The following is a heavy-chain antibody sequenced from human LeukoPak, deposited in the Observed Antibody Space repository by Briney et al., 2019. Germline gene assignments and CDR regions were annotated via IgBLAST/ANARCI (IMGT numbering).Heavy chain of an antibody. D-gene: IGHD5-24*01. CDR3: ARNLGDGYNSLVGY. Sequence: ASVKVSCKASGYTFTSYYVHWVRQAPGQGLEWMGIINPSGGSTTYAQRFQGRVTMTRDTSTGTPYMELSSLRSEDTAVYYCARNLGDGYNSLVGYWGQGTLVTVSS. CDR1: GYTFTSYY. J-gene: IGHJ4*02. CDR2: INPSGGST. V-gene: IGHV1-46*01.